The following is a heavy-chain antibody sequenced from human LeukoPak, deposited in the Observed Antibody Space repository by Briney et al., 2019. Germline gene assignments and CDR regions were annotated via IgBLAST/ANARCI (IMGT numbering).Heavy chain of an antibody. D-gene: IGHD3-3*01. CDR2: IYYSGST. Sequence: PSETLSLTCTVSGGSISSYYWSWIRQPPGKGLEWIGYIYYSGSTNYNPSLKSRVTISVDTSKNQFSLKLSSVTAADTAVYYCARSTYYDFWTWWFDPWGQGTLVTVSS. CDR1: GGSISSYY. V-gene: IGHV4-59*08. J-gene: IGHJ5*02. CDR3: ARSTYYDFWTWWFDP.